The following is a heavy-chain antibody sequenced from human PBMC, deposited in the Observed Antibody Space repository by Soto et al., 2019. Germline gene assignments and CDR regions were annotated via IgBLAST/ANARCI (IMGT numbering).Heavy chain of an antibody. CDR1: GFTFSNYG. D-gene: IGHD3-10*01. CDR2: ISGGGGSR. J-gene: IGHJ4*02. Sequence: GGSLRLSCAASGFTFSNYGMSWVRQAPGKGLEWVSIISGGGGSRYYADSVKGRFTISRDNSKNTLYLQMNSLRAEDTAAYFCAKRGYKFGELPQAPLYYFDYWGQGTLVTVSS. V-gene: IGHV3-23*01. CDR3: AKRGYKFGELPQAPLYYFDY.